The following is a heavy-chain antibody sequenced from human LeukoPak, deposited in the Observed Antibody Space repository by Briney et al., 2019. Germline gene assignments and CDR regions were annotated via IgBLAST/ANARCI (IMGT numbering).Heavy chain of an antibody. CDR3: AKDLYYGSGSKFDD. CDR2: ISGSGGST. V-gene: IGHV3-23*01. Sequence: GGSLRLSCAASGFTFSSYAMSWVRQAPGEGLEWVSAISGSGGSTYYADSVKGRFTISRDNSKNTLYLQMNSLRAEDTAVYYCAKDLYYGSGSKFDDWGQGTLVTVSS. J-gene: IGHJ4*02. CDR1: GFTFSSYA. D-gene: IGHD3-10*01.